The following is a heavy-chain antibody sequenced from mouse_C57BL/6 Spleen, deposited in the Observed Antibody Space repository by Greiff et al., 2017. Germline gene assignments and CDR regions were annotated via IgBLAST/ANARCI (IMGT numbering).Heavy chain of an antibody. Sequence: VQLQQSGAELVRPGSSVKMSCKTSGYTFTSYGINWVKQRPGQGLEWIGYIYIGNGYTEYNEKFKGKATLTSDTSSSTAYMQLSSLTSEDSAIYYCACYCYGSSPYFDYWGQGTTLTVSS. CDR2: IYIGNGYT. CDR1: GYTFTSYG. D-gene: IGHD1-1*01. J-gene: IGHJ2*01. V-gene: IGHV1-58*01. CDR3: ACYCYGSSPYFDY.